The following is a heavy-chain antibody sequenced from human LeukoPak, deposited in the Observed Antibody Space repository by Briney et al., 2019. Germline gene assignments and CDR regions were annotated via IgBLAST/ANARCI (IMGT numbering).Heavy chain of an antibody. V-gene: IGHV3-48*03. D-gene: IGHD3-10*01. CDR1: GFTFSNYE. CDR2: TSTGGRTI. CDR3: ARGSMVRGVFGIDY. J-gene: IGHJ4*02. Sequence: GGSLRLSCAASGFTFSNYEMSWVRQAPGKGLEWVSYTSTGGRTIYYADSVKGRFTISRDNSKNSLYLQMNTLRAEDTAVYYCARGSMVRGVFGIDYWGQGNMATVSA.